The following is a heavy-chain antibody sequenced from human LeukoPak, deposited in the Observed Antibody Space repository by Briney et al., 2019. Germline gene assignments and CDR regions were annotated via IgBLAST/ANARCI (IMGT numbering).Heavy chain of an antibody. CDR3: ARLGYCSSTSCYAQTYYYYYGMDV. V-gene: IGHV1-18*01. CDR2: ISAYNGNT. J-gene: IGHJ6*02. D-gene: IGHD2-2*01. Sequence: GASVKVSCKASGYTFTSYGISWVRQAPGQGLEWMGWISAYNGNTNYAQKLQGRVTMTTDTSTSTAYMELRSLRSDDTAVYYCARLGYCSSTSCYAQTYYYYYGMDVWGQGTMVTVSS. CDR1: GYTFTSYG.